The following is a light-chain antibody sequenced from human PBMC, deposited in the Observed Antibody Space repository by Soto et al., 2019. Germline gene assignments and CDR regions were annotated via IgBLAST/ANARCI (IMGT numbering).Light chain of an antibody. Sequence: QSVLTQPPSVSGAPGQRVTISCTGSSSNIGAGYDVHWYQQLPGTAPKLLIYVNSNRPSGVPDRFSGPKSGTSASLAITGLQAEDEADYYCQSYDSRLSGSVFGGGTKLTVL. CDR2: VNS. CDR1: SSNIGAGYD. V-gene: IGLV1-40*01. J-gene: IGLJ2*01. CDR3: QSYDSRLSGSV.